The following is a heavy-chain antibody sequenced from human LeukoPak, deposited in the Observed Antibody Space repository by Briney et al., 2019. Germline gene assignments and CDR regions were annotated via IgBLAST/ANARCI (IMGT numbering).Heavy chain of an antibody. CDR1: GLTFSSYW. Sequence: PGGSLRLSCAASGLTFSSYWMHWVRQAPGKGLVWVSRSNSDGSSTNYADSVKGRFTISRDNAKNTLYLQMNSLRAEDTAVYYCARGGDYPFDYWGQGTLVTVSS. CDR3: ARGGDYPFDY. J-gene: IGHJ4*02. V-gene: IGHV3-74*01. D-gene: IGHD4-17*01. CDR2: SNSDGSST.